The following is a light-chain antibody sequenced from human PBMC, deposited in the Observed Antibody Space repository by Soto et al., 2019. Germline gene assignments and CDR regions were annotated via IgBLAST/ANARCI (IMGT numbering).Light chain of an antibody. V-gene: IGKV1-6*01. CDR3: VQDYNYPRT. CDR2: AAS. Sequence: AIQMTQSPSSLSASVGDRVTITCRASQGIRNDLGWYQKKPVKAPKLLIYAASNLQTGVPSRFSGSGSGTDFVLTISSLQPEDIASYYCVQDYNYPRTFGQGTKVEIK. CDR1: QGIRND. J-gene: IGKJ1*01.